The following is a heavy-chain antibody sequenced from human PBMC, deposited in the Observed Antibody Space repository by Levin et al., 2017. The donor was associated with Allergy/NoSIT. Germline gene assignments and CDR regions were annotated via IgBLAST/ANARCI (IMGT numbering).Heavy chain of an antibody. V-gene: IGHV1-8*01. Sequence: GESLKISCKTSGYTFTSYDINWVRQATGQGLEWMGWMNPNSGNTGYAQNFQGRVTMTTNTSISTAYMELSSLRSEDTAVYYCARAGGAVYCTSTSCIRRFYYYGMDVWGQGTTVTVSS. D-gene: IGHD2-2*01. CDR3: ARAGGAVYCTSTSCIRRFYYYGMDV. CDR2: MNPNSGNT. J-gene: IGHJ6*02. CDR1: GYTFTSYD.